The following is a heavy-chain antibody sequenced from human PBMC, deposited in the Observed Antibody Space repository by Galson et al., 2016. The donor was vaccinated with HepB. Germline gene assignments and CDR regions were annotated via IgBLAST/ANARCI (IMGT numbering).Heavy chain of an antibody. Sequence: SLRLSCAASGFTFRSYAMTWVRQAPGKGLKWVSTISGSDDSTHYADSVKGRFTISRDNPKNTLYLQMNSLRAEDTAIYFCAKRSVSSGSYGMDDWGQGTTVTVSS. V-gene: IGHV3-23*01. J-gene: IGHJ6*02. CDR3: AKRSVSSGSYGMDD. D-gene: IGHD5-12*01. CDR2: ISGSDDST. CDR1: GFTFRSYA.